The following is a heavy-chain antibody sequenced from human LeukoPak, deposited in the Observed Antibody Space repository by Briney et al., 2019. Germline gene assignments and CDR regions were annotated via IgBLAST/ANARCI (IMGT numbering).Heavy chain of an antibody. J-gene: IGHJ4*02. CDR1: GFTFSTYE. Sequence: GGSLRLSCVVSGFTFSTYEMNWVRQAPGKGLEWVSYISSSGNTIFYADSVRGRFTISRDNAKNSLYLQMNSPRAEDTAVYYCAREGQDLFDYWGQGTLVTVSS. D-gene: IGHD2-15*01. CDR2: ISSSGNTI. V-gene: IGHV3-48*03. CDR3: AREGQDLFDY.